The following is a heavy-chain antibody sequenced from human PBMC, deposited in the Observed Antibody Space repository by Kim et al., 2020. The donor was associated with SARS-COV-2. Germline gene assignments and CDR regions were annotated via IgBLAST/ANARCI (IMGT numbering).Heavy chain of an antibody. CDR3: ARSDRLRLDYYYYGMDV. Sequence: SETLSLTCTVSGGSISSHYWSWIRQPPGKGLEWIGYIYYSGSTNYNPSLKSRVTISVDTSKNQFSLKLSSVTAADTAVYYCARSDRLRLDYYYYGMDVWGQGTTVTVSS. CDR2: IYYSGST. D-gene: IGHD2-21*01. J-gene: IGHJ6*02. V-gene: IGHV4-59*11. CDR1: GGSISSHY.